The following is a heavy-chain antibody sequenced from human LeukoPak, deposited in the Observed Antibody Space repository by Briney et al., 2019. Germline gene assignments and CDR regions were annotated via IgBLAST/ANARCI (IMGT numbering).Heavy chain of an antibody. CDR2: SRNRASSYTT. CDR3: GRIAINANNSMDF. J-gene: IGHJ6*02. D-gene: IGHD1/OR15-1a*01. Sequence: PAETLSLSCAVSGFKFSDNYNDWVCQAQAQGKGLVGRSRNRASSYTTEYVAYVVGRFTISRNVSEGSLYLQMNTLRTEDTAVYCCGRIAINANNSMDFWGQGTTVTASS. CDR1: GFKFSDNY. V-gene: IGHV3-72*01.